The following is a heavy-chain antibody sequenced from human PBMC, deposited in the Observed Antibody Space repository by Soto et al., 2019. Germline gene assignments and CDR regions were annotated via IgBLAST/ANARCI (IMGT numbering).Heavy chain of an antibody. J-gene: IGHJ4*02. CDR2: ISGSGNTS. CDR1: GFTFRSYA. V-gene: IGHV3-23*01. D-gene: IGHD6-13*01. Sequence: EEQLLESGRGLVQPGGSLRLYCVASGFTFRSYAMSWVRRAPGKGLEWVSAISGSGNTSYFADSVRGRFTISRDNSKDTLYLQLNNLRVDDTAEYFCAKGRGSSWNADYWGQGTLVTVAS. CDR3: AKGRGSSWNADY.